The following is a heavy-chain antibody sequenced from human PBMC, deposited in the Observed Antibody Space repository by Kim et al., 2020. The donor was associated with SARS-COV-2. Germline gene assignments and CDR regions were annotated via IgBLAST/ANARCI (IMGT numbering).Heavy chain of an antibody. Sequence: GGSLRLSCAASGFTFSSYSMNWVRQLPGKGLEWVSYISSITSSIYYADSVKGRFTVSRDNAKNPLYLQMNSLRAEDTAVYYCARVLHGLVSDFFGMDAWG. J-gene: IGHJ6*01. CDR1: GFTFSSYS. V-gene: IGHV3-48*04. CDR3: ARVLHGLVSDFFGMDA. D-gene: IGHD2-21*01. CDR2: ISSITSSI.